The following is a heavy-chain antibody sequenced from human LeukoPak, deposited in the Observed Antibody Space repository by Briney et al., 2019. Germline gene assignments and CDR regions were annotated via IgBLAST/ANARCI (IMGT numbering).Heavy chain of an antibody. CDR1: GGTFSSYA. CDR2: IIPILGTA. V-gene: IGHV1-69*05. J-gene: IGHJ4*02. CDR3: AIGSGSYFDY. Sequence: SVKVSFKASGGTFSSYASSWVRQAPGQGLEWMGGIIPILGTANYAQKFQGRVTITTGESTSTAYMELSSLRSEDKAVYYCAIGSGSYFDYWGQGTLVTVSS. D-gene: IGHD1-26*01.